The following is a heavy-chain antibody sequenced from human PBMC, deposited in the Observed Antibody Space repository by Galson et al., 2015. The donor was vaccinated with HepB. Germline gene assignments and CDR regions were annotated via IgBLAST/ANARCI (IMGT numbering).Heavy chain of an antibody. V-gene: IGHV1-45*02. J-gene: IGHJ4*02. CDR1: GYTFTYRY. CDR2: ITPFNGNT. Sequence: SVKVSCKASGYTFTYRYLHWVRQAPGQALEWMGWITPFNGNTNYAQKFQDRVTITRDRSMSTAYMELSSLRAEDTAVYYCARASHSSSWYGDFDYWGQGTLVTVSS. CDR3: ARASHSSSWYGDFDY. D-gene: IGHD6-13*01.